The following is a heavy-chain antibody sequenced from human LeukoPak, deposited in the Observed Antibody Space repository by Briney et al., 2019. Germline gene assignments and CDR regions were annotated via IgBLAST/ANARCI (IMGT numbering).Heavy chain of an antibody. CDR2: IIPIFGTA. Sequence: GGSLRLSCAASGFTFSSYAISWVRQAPGQGLEWMGGIIPIFGTANYAQKFQGRVTITTDESTSTAYMELSSLRSEDTAVYYCARAGDGRSGAAMYFDYWGQGTLVTVSS. V-gene: IGHV1-69*05. J-gene: IGHJ4*02. D-gene: IGHD2-2*01. CDR3: ARAGDGRSGAAMYFDY. CDR1: GFTFSSYA.